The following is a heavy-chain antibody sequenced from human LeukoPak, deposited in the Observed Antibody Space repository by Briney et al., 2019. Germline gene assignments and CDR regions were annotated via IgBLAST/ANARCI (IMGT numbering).Heavy chain of an antibody. D-gene: IGHD2-15*01. Sequence: PSETLSLTCSVNGGSFSGYYWSWIRQPPGKGLEWIEEINHSGNTNYNPSLKSRVTISGDTSKNQFSLKLSSVTAADTAVYYCETSSSATIDYFYDYIDVWGKGTTVTVSS. CDR3: ETSSSATIDYFYDYIDV. CDR1: GGSFSGYY. V-gene: IGHV4-34*01. J-gene: IGHJ6*03. CDR2: INHSGNT.